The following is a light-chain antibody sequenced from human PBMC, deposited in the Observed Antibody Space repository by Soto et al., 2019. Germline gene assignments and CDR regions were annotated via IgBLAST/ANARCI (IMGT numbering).Light chain of an antibody. CDR2: DAS. J-gene: IGKJ1*01. V-gene: IGKV1-5*01. CDR1: QSISSW. CDR3: QQYSSFST. Sequence: DIQMTQSPSTLSASVGDRVTITCRASQSISSWLAWYQKKPGKAPKLLIYDASSLEGGVPSRFSGSGSGTEFTLTISILQPDDFATYYCQQYSSFSTFGQGTKVDIK.